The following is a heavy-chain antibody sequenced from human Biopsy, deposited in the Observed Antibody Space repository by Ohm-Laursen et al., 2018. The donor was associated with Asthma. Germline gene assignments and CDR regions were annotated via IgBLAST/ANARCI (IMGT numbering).Heavy chain of an antibody. J-gene: IGHJ6*02. D-gene: IGHD6-6*01. CDR2: ISHSGST. Sequence: TLSLTCAVSGGSIGSGGYWTWIRQPPGKGLEWIGYISHSGSTYFNPSLKSRVTISLDRTKSQFSLKLSSVTAADTALYYCARAQAAQYYYGMDVWGQGTTVIVSS. V-gene: IGHV4-30-2*01. CDR3: ARAQAAQYYYGMDV. CDR1: GGSIGSGGY.